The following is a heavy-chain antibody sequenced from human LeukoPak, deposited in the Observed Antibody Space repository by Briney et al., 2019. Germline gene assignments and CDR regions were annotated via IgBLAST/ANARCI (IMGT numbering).Heavy chain of an antibody. J-gene: IGHJ4*02. Sequence: PGGSLRLSCAASGFSFSGYGMHWVRQAPGKGLEWVAFIRYDGSNEYYADSVKGRFTISRDKSKNTLSLQMNGLRVEDTAVYYCARDIGSSGSFGYFDYWGQGTLVTVSS. CDR3: ARDIGSSGSFGYFDY. CDR2: IRYDGSNE. CDR1: GFSFSGYG. V-gene: IGHV3-30*02. D-gene: IGHD1-26*01.